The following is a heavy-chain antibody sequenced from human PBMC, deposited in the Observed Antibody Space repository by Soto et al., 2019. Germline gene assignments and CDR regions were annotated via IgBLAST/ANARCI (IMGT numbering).Heavy chain of an antibody. Sequence: QVQLVQSGAEVKKPGASVKVSCKASGYTFTSYDINWVRQATGQGLEWMGWMNPNSGNTGYAQKFQGRVTMTRNTAIGTAYMQLSSLRSEGTAVYFCATESLRGMDVWRQGTTVTVSS. V-gene: IGHV1-8*01. CDR2: MNPNSGNT. CDR3: ATESLRGMDV. J-gene: IGHJ6*02. CDR1: GYTFTSYD.